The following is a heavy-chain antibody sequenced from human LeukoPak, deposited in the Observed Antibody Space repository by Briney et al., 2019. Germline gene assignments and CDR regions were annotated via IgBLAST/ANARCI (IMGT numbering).Heavy chain of an antibody. D-gene: IGHD3-10*01. CDR2: ISSSSSYI. CDR1: GFTFSSYE. J-gene: IGHJ6*03. CDR3: ARVPITWFGESFSYYYYMDV. V-gene: IGHV3-21*01. Sequence: PGGSLRLSCAASGFTFSSYEMNWVRQAPGKGLEWVSSISSSSSYIYYADSVKGRFTISRDNAKNSLYLQMNSLRAEDTAVYYCARVPITWFGESFSYYYYMDVWGKGTTVTISS.